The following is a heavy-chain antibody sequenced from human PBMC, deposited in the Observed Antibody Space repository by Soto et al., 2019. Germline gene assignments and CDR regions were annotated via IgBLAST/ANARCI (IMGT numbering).Heavy chain of an antibody. Sequence: QLQLQESGPGLVKPSETLSLTCTVSGDSISSRSGYSWGWIRQPPGKDLEWIGTLYFTGNTYYNPSLRSRVVMSVDMSKNQVSLKLSSMTAADTAIYYCVRHDLDGGGWRHYFDSWGQGTLVTVSS. D-gene: IGHD6-19*01. V-gene: IGHV4-39*01. J-gene: IGHJ4*02. CDR3: VRHDLDGGGWRHYFDS. CDR2: LYFTGNT. CDR1: GDSISSRSGYS.